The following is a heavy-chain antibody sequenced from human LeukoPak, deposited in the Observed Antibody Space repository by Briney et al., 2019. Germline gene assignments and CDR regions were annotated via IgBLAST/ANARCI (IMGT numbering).Heavy chain of an antibody. CDR1: GYTFTGYY. V-gene: IGHV1-2*02. J-gene: IGHJ4*02. D-gene: IGHD1-26*01. Sequence: ASVKVSCEASGYTFTGYYMHWVRQAPGQGLEWMGWINPNSGGTNYAQKFQGRVTMTRNTSISTAYMELSRLRSDDTAVYYCARDPLVGVTGVYFDYWGQGTLVTVSS. CDR2: INPNSGGT. CDR3: ARDPLVGVTGVYFDY.